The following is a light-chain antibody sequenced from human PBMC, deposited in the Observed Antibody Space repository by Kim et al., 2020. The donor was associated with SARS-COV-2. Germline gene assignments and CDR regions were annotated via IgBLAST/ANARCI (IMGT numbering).Light chain of an antibody. V-gene: IGKV1-5*01. Sequence: GDRVTITCRASQSISNLLAWYQQXPGKAPKLLIYDASSLQSGVPSRFSGSGSGTEFTLTISSLKPDDFATYYCQQYNSYPWTFGLGTKV. CDR2: DAS. CDR1: QSISNL. J-gene: IGKJ1*01. CDR3: QQYNSYPWT.